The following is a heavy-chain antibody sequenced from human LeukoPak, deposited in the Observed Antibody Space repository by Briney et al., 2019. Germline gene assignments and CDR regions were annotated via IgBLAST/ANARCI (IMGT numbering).Heavy chain of an antibody. CDR1: GYSFTCYW. CDR2: IDPSDSYT. CDR3: SRSPQGLILDY. V-gene: IGHV5-10-1*01. J-gene: IGHJ4*02. D-gene: IGHD3-22*01. Sequence: GESLKISCKGSGYSFTCYWISWVRQMPGKGLEWMGRIDPSDSYTNYSPSFQGHVTISADKSINTAYLQWTSLKASDTAMYYCSRSPQGLILDYWGQGTLVTVSS.